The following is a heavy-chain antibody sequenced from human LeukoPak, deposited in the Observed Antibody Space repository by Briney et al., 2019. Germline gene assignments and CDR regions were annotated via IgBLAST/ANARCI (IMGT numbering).Heavy chain of an antibody. J-gene: IGHJ4*02. CDR2: IWYDGSNK. V-gene: IGHV3-33*01. D-gene: IGHD3-10*01. CDR3: ARDRGDGSGSWLFDY. CDR1: GFTFSSYG. Sequence: GGSLRLSCAASGFTFSSYGMHWVRQAPGKGLEWVAVIWYDGSNKYYAVSVKGRFTISRDNSKNTLYLQMNSLRAEDTAVYYCARDRGDGSGSWLFDYWGQGTLVTVSS.